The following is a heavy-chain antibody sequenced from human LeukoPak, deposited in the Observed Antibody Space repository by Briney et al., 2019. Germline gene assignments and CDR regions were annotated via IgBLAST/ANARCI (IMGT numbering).Heavy chain of an antibody. CDR2: IWYDGSTK. J-gene: IGHJ5*02. CDR1: GFTFSSYG. V-gene: IGHV3-33*01. Sequence: GGSLRLSCAASGFTFSSYGMHWVRQASGMGLEWVAVIWYDGSTKYYADSVKGRFTISRDNSKNTLYLQMNSLRAEDTAVYYCASEGLKPGVSEGRGHRFDPWGQGTLVTVSS. CDR3: ASEGLKPGVSEGRGHRFDP. D-gene: IGHD3-16*01.